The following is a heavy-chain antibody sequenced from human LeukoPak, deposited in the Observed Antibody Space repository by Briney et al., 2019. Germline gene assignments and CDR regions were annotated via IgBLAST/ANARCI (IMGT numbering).Heavy chain of an antibody. Sequence: PGGSLRLSCAASGFTFSDYYMSWIRQAPGKGLEWVSDIGSGSSYTNYAESVQGRFSISRDNAKNSLFLQMTSLRVEDTAVYYCAKTKRYCSGGSCYWPSDFWGQGTLVTVSS. CDR3: AKTKRYCSGGSCYWPSDF. CDR2: IGSGSSYT. CDR1: GFTFSDYY. D-gene: IGHD2-15*01. J-gene: IGHJ4*02. V-gene: IGHV3-11*03.